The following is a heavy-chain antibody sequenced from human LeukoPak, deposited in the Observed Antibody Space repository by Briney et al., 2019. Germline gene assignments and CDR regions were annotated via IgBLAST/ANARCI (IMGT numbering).Heavy chain of an antibody. Sequence: SEALSLTCAVYGGSFSGYYWSWIRQPPGKGLEWIGEINHSGSTNYNPSLKSRVTISVDTSKNQFSLKLSSVTAADTAVYYCASMLSDPWGQGTLVTVSS. CDR1: GGSFSGYY. J-gene: IGHJ5*02. CDR2: INHSGST. V-gene: IGHV4-34*01. D-gene: IGHD3-10*02. CDR3: ASMLSDP.